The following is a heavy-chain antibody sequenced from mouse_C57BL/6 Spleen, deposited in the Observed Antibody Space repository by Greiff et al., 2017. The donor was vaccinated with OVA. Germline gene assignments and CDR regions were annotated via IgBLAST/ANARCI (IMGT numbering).Heavy chain of an antibody. CDR2: IWTGGGT. V-gene: IGHV2-9-1*01. Sequence: VQLQESGPGLVAPSQSLSITCTVSGFSLTSYAISWVRQPPGKGLEWLGVIWTGGGTNYNSALKSRLSISKDNSKSQVFLKMNSLQTDDTARYYCARHHYGSSSYYFDYWGQGTTLTVSS. CDR1: GFSLTSYA. CDR3: ARHHYGSSSYYFDY. D-gene: IGHD1-1*01. J-gene: IGHJ2*01.